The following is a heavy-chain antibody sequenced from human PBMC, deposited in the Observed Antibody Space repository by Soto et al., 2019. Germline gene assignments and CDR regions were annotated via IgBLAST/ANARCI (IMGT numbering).Heavy chain of an antibody. V-gene: IGHV3-30*03. D-gene: IGHD1-1*01. CDR1: GFTFRSYA. J-gene: IGHJ4*02. CDR2: ISGDGSDK. CDR3: ARDHHDEPVFCFDY. Sequence: HPGGSLRLSCTASGFTFRSYAMHWVRQAPGKGLEWVAVISGDGSDKYYADSMKGRFTISRDKSKNTLYLQMNTLSAEDTAVYYCARDHHDEPVFCFDYWGQGALVTVSS.